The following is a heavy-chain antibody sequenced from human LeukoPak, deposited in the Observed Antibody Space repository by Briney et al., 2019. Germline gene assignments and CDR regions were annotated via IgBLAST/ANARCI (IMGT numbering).Heavy chain of an antibody. CDR3: ATAGGSGQNYYFDY. Sequence: GASVKVSCKVSGYTLTELSMHWVRQAPGKGLEWMGGFDPENGETNYAQKFQGRVTMTEDTSTDTAYMELSRLRSEDTAVYYCATAGGSGQNYYFDYWGQGTLVTVSS. V-gene: IGHV1-24*01. CDR1: GYTLTELS. J-gene: IGHJ4*02. D-gene: IGHD3-10*01. CDR2: FDPENGET.